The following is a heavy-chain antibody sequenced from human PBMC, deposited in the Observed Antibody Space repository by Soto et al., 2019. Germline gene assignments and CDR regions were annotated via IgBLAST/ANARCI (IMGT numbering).Heavy chain of an antibody. J-gene: IGHJ3*02. D-gene: IGHD6-19*01. CDR1: GGSISSYY. Sequence: NPSETLSLTCTVSGGSISSYYWSWIRQPPGKGLEWIADIYYSGSTNYSPSLKSRVTISVDTSKNQFSLNLSSVTAADTAVYFCATYVPDKLAVAGTSDAFDIWGQGTMVTVSS. CDR2: IYYSGST. V-gene: IGHV4-59*01. CDR3: ATYVPDKLAVAGTSDAFDI.